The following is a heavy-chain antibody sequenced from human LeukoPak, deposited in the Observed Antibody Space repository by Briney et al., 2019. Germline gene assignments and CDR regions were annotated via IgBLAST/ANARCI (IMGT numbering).Heavy chain of an antibody. CDR1: GGSFSGYY. CDR2: INHSGST. Sequence: SETLSLTCAVYGGSFSGYYWSWIRQPPGKGLEWNGEINHSGSTNYNPSLKSRVTISVDTSANQFSLKLSSVTAADTAVYYCASLPQYCSSTSCSNFDYWGQGTLVAVSS. J-gene: IGHJ4*02. CDR3: ASLPQYCSSTSCSNFDY. D-gene: IGHD2-2*01. V-gene: IGHV4-34*01.